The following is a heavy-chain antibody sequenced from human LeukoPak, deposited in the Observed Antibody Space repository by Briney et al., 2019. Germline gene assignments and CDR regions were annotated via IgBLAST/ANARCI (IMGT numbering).Heavy chain of an antibody. Sequence: AGGSLRLSCAASGFTFSSDAMHWVRQAPGKGLEYVSAISSNGGTTHYGNSVKGRFTISRDNSKNTLYLQMGSLRAEDMAVYFCARSSGYRYYFDYWGQGTLVTVSS. J-gene: IGHJ4*02. CDR1: GFTFSSDA. CDR3: ARSSGYRYYFDY. D-gene: IGHD3-22*01. CDR2: ISSNGGTT. V-gene: IGHV3-64*01.